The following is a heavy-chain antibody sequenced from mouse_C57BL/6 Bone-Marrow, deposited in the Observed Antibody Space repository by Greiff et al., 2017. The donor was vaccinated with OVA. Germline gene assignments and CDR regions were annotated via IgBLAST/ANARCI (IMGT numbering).Heavy chain of an antibody. Sequence: VQLQQSGPELVKPGASVKISCKASGYAFSSYWMNWVKQRPGKGLEWIGRIYPGGGDTNNNGKFKGKATLTADKSTSTAYMQLSSLTSEDTAVSFCACCMPYDSLFAYWGQGTPVTVSA. CDR2: IYPGGGDT. CDR1: GYAFSSYW. CDR3: ACCMPYDSLFAY. V-gene: IGHV1-82*01. D-gene: IGHD2-4*01. J-gene: IGHJ3*01.